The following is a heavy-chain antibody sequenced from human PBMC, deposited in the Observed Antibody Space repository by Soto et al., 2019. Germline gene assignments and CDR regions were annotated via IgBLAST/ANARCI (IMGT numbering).Heavy chain of an antibody. V-gene: IGHV1-18*01. D-gene: IGHD2-21*01. CDR2: ISAYNGNT. CDR1: GYNFILHG. Sequence: QGQLVQSVGEVKKPGASLKVSCKASGYNFILHGISWVRQAPGQGLEWMGWISAYNGNTNYAQNFQDRVTMTTDPSTSTVNMELRSLRSDDTAVYYCARLWYDGNSGAFDLWGQGTKVTVSS. J-gene: IGHJ3*01. CDR3: ARLWYDGNSGAFDL.